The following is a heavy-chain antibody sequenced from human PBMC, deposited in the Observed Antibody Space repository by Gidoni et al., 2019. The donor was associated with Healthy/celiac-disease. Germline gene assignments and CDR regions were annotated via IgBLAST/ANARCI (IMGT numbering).Heavy chain of an antibody. D-gene: IGHD5-18*01. CDR2: ISVSGGST. Sequence: EVQLLESGGGLVQPGGSLRLSCAASGFTFSSCAMSWVRQAPGKGLGWVSAISVSGGSTDYADAVKGRFTISRDNSKNTLYLQMNSLRAEDTAVYYCAKDRGYSYGQWGEPDAFDIWGQGTMVTVSS. V-gene: IGHV3-23*01. J-gene: IGHJ3*02. CDR1: GFTFSSCA. CDR3: AKDRGYSYGQWGEPDAFDI.